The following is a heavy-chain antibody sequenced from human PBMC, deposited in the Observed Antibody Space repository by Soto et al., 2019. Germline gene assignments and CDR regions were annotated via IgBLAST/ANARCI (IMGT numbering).Heavy chain of an antibody. CDR3: AVVGATRAD. J-gene: IGHJ4*02. D-gene: IGHD1-26*01. CDR1: GGSISSYY. CDR2: IYYSGST. V-gene: IGHV4-59*01. Sequence: QVQLQESGPGLVKPSETLSLTCTVSGGSISSYYWSWIRQPPGKGLEWIGYIYYSGSTNYNPSLKRRVTISVDTSKNQFSLKLSSVTAADTAVYYCAVVGATRADWGQGTLVTVSS.